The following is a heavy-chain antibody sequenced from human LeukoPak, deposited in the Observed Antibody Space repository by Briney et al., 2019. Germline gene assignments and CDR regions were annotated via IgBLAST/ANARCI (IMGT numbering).Heavy chain of an antibody. V-gene: IGHV3-23*01. CDR3: ARDPRYSGYDYFDY. CDR1: GFTFSSYG. D-gene: IGHD5-12*01. CDR2: ISGSGGST. Sequence: PGGSLRLSCAASGFTFSSYGMSWVRQAPGKGLEWVSAISGSGGSTYYADSVKGRFTISRDNSKNTLYLQMNSLRAEDTAVYYCARDPRYSGYDYFDYWGQGTLVTVSS. J-gene: IGHJ4*02.